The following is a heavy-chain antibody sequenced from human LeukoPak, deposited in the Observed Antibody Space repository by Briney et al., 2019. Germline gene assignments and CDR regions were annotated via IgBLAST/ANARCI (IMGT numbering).Heavy chain of an antibody. Sequence: ASVKVSCMASGYTFTSYDINWVRQATGQGLEWMGWMNPNSGNTGYAQKFQGRVTMTRNTSISTAYMELSSLRSEDTAVYYCARGDLGRYYYYGMDVWGQGTTVTVSS. CDR1: GYTFTSYD. D-gene: IGHD1-26*01. CDR3: ARGDLGRYYYYGMDV. CDR2: MNPNSGNT. J-gene: IGHJ6*02. V-gene: IGHV1-8*01.